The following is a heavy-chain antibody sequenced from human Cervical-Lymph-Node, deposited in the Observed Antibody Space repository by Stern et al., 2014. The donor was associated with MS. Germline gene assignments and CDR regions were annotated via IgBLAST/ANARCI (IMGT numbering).Heavy chain of an antibody. D-gene: IGHD3-16*01. Sequence: QMQLVQSGAEVKKPGASVKVSCKVSGHTLTELAMHWVRQAPGKGLEWLGGFDIEDGETCYAQNFQGRVTMTEDTSTDTAYMELSSLRSEDTAVYYCAALLTTFGGVLPDYWGQGTLVTVSS. CDR3: AALLTTFGGVLPDY. CDR2: FDIEDGET. V-gene: IGHV1-24*01. CDR1: GHTLTELA. J-gene: IGHJ4*02.